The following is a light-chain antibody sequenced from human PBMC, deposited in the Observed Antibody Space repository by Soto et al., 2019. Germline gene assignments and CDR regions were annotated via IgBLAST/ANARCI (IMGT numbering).Light chain of an antibody. Sequence: EIVMAQSPATLSVSPGERATLSCRASQSVGANLAWYQQKPGQAPRLLIYGASTRATGVPASFSGSDSGTEFTLTFSSLQSEDFALYYCQQYNSWPLTFGGGTTVEIK. J-gene: IGKJ4*01. CDR3: QQYNSWPLT. V-gene: IGKV3-15*01. CDR2: GAS. CDR1: QSVGAN.